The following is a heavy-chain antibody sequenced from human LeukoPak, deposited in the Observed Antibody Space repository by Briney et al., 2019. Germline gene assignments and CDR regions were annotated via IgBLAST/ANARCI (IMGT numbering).Heavy chain of an antibody. CDR2: ISETGGVT. D-gene: IGHD6-6*01. V-gene: IGHV3-23*01. CDR1: GFSFGSYP. J-gene: IGHJ4*02. Sequence: LSGGSLRLSCVVSGFSFGSYPMSWVRQAPGKGLEWVSVISETGGVTHYADSMKGRFTISRDNIKNTLNLQMNSLRAEDTAIYYCARDSSHYLGSSDYWGQGTLVTVSS. CDR3: ARDSSHYLGSSDY.